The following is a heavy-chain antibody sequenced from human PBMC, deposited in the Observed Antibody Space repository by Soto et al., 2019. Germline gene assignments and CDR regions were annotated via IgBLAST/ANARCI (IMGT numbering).Heavy chain of an antibody. Sequence: GASVKVSCKASGYTFTRSGISWVRQASGQGPEWMGWISSYNGDTNYAQTFQGRVTMTTDTSTSTAYMELRSLRSDDTAVYYCAREGVATYYYYGMDVWGQGTPVTVSS. CDR1: GYTFTRSG. CDR2: ISSYNGDT. CDR3: AREGVATYYYYGMDV. J-gene: IGHJ6*02. D-gene: IGHD5-12*01. V-gene: IGHV1-18*01.